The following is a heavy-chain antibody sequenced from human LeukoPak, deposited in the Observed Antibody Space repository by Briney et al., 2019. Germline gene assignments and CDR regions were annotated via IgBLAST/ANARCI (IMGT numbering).Heavy chain of an antibody. V-gene: IGHV1-69*06. J-gene: IGHJ4*02. CDR2: IIPIFGTA. D-gene: IGHD3-16*02. CDR1: GGTFSNYA. CDR3: ARVFAGATPYDYVWGSYRYFWGHAIYFDY. Sequence: GASVKVSCKASGGTFSNYAISWVRQAPGQGLEWMGGIIPIFGTANYAQKFQGRVTITAYKSTSTAYMELSSLRPEDTAVYYCARVFAGATPYDYVWGSYRYFWGHAIYFDYWGQGTLVTVSS.